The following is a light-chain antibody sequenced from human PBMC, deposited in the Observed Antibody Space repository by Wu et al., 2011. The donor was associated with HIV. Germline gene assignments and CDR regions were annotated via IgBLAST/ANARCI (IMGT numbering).Light chain of an antibody. CDR1: QSVSGN. CDR2: DAS. Sequence: EIVLTQSPGTLSLSPGERATLSCRASQSVSGNLAWYQQKPGQAPSLLIYDASTRATGIPARFSGSGSGTEFTLTISSVQSEDFAVYYCQQYNSWPQTFGQGTKLEIK. CDR3: QQYNSWPQT. V-gene: IGKV3-15*01. J-gene: IGKJ2*01.